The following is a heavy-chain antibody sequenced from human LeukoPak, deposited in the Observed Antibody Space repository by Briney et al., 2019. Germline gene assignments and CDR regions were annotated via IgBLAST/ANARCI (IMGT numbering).Heavy chain of an antibody. CDR1: GGSISSSSYY. V-gene: IGHV4-39*01. J-gene: IGHJ4*02. CDR3: ARAFQLGSYSSSFDY. D-gene: IGHD6-13*01. CDR2: IYYSGST. Sequence: SETLSLTCIVSGGSISSSSYYWGWIRQPPGKGLEWIGSIYYSGSTYYNPSLKSRVTISVDTSKNQFSLKLSSVTAADTAVYYCARAFQLGSYSSSFDYWGQGTLVTVSS.